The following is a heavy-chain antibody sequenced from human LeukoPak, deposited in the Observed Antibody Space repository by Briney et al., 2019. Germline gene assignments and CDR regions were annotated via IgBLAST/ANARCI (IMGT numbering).Heavy chain of an antibody. CDR1: GYTFTGYY. CDR3: ARDGDLAAAGFSYYYYYYMDV. J-gene: IGHJ6*03. Sequence: ASVKVSCEASGYTFTGYYMHWVRQAPGQGLEWMGWVSAYNGNTNYAQKLQGRVTMTTDTSTSTAYMELRSLRSDDTAVYYCARDGDLAAAGFSYYYYYYMDVWGKGTTVTVSS. D-gene: IGHD6-13*01. CDR2: VSAYNGNT. V-gene: IGHV1-18*04.